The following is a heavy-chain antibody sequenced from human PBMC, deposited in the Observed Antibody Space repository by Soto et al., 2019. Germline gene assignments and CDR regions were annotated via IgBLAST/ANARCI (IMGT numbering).Heavy chain of an antibody. D-gene: IGHD6-13*01. Sequence: GGSLRLSCAASGFTFSRDWMTWVRQAPGKGLEWVANIKDDGSEKYYVDSVKGRFASSRDNDKNSLFLQMNSLRAEDTAIYFCARERSSNWFPLEFDRWGQGTLVTVSS. V-gene: IGHV3-7*03. CDR3: ARERSSNWFPLEFDR. CDR2: IKDDGSEK. J-gene: IGHJ5*02. CDR1: GFTFSRDW.